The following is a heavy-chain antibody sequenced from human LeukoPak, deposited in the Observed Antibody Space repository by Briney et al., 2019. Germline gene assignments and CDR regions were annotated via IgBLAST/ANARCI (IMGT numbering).Heavy chain of an antibody. CDR2: IIPIFGTA. CDR3: AGGILPGWDRGDDAFDI. Sequence: SVKVSCKASGGTFSSYAISWVRQAPGQGLEWMGGIIPIFGTANYAQKFQGRVTITADESTSTAYMELSSLRSEDTAVYYCAGGILPGWDRGDDAFDIWGQGTMVTVSS. CDR1: GGTFSSYA. V-gene: IGHV1-69*01. D-gene: IGHD1-26*01. J-gene: IGHJ3*02.